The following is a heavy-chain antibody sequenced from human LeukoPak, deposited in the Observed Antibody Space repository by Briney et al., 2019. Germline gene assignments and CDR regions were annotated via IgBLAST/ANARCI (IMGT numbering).Heavy chain of an antibody. J-gene: IGHJ4*02. CDR1: GFTLRSYD. V-gene: IGHV3-23*01. CDR3: ASDRGTVAGIDF. Sequence: GGSLRLSCAASGFTLRSYDMSWVRQAPGKGPEWVAATSGSGVNSYYADSVRGRFTISRDNAKNSLYLQMNSLRAEDTAVYYCASDRGTVAGIDFWGQGTLVTVSS. CDR2: TSGSGVNS. D-gene: IGHD6-19*01.